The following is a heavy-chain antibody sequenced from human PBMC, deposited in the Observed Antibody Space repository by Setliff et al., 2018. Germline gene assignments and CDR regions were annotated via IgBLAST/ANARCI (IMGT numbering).Heavy chain of an antibody. D-gene: IGHD3-10*01. V-gene: IGHV1-8*02. CDR1: GYTFTSYD. J-gene: IGHJ5*02. CDR2: MNPNSGNT. Sequence: ASVKVSCKASGYTFTSYDINWVRQATGQGLEWMGWMNPNSGNTGYAQKFQGRVTMTRNTSISTAYMDLSSLRFEDTAVYYCARARTGSPLAGNWFDPWGQGTLVTVSS. CDR3: ARARTGSPLAGNWFDP.